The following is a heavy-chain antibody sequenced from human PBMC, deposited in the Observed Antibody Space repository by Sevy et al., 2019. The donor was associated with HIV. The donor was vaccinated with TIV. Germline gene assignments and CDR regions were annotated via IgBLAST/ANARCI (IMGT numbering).Heavy chain of an antibody. CDR1: GYRFTSYW. CDR2: SNTGDSET. D-gene: IGHD2-15*01. J-gene: IGHJ4*02. CDR3: ARRTNLGYCSGGSCSIFDY. V-gene: IGHV5-51*01. Sequence: GESLKISCKGSGYRFTSYWIGWVRHMPGKGLEWMGISNTGDSETRYSPSFQGQVTLTVDKSISSAYLQWSSLKASDTAIYYCARRTNLGYCSGGSCSIFDYWGQGTLVTVSS.